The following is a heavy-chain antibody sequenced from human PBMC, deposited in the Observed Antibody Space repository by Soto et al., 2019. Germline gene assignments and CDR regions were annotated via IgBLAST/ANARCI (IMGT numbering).Heavy chain of an antibody. Sequence: QLQLQESGSRLVKSSETLSLTCAVSGDTISTGGYSWAWIRQPPGKALECIGHTYHSGNPYYNPSLKSRFLRSVNTSKNQLTPKLSSATAADTAWYYCAREPYAGYVGYFDPWRQGTLVTAPS. V-gene: IGHV4-30-2*05. CDR1: GDTISTGGYS. D-gene: IGHD5-12*01. J-gene: IGHJ5*02. CDR3: AREPYAGYVGYFDP. CDR2: TYHSGNP.